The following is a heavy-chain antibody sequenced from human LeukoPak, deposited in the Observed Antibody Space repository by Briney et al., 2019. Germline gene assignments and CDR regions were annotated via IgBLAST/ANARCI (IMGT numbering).Heavy chain of an antibody. Sequence: GASVKVSCKASGYTFTSYAMHWVRQAPGQRLEWMGWINAGNGNTKYSQKFQGRVTMTEDTSTDTAYMELSSLRSEDTAVYYCATEGRTYCYDSSGHHFDYWGQGTLVTVSS. V-gene: IGHV1-3*01. CDR3: ATEGRTYCYDSSGHHFDY. J-gene: IGHJ4*02. CDR2: INAGNGNT. D-gene: IGHD3-22*01. CDR1: GYTFTSYA.